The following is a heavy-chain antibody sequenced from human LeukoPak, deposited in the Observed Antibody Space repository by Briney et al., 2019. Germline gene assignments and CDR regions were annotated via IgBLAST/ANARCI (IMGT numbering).Heavy chain of an antibody. CDR2: ISTSSSYI. J-gene: IGHJ4*02. CDR1: GFIFSSYS. CDR3: ARDLDGIFDY. V-gene: IGHV3-21*01. Sequence: GGSLRLSCAASGFIFSSYSMNWVRQAPGKGLEWVSFISTSSSYIYYADSVKGRFTISRDNAKNSLYLQMNSLRAEDTAVYYCARDLDGIFDYWGQGTLVTVSS. D-gene: IGHD3-9*01.